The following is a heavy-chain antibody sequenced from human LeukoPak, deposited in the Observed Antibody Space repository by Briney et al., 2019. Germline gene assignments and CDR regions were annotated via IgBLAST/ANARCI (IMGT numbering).Heavy chain of an antibody. V-gene: IGHV1-18*01. Sequence: ASVKVSCKASGYTFTSYGIGWVRQAPGQGLEWMGWISAYNGNTNYAQKLQGRVTMTTDTSTSTAYMELRSLRSDDTAVYYCARGGRYYYDSSGWHSAFDIWGQGTMVTVSS. CDR2: ISAYNGNT. J-gene: IGHJ3*02. CDR3: ARGGRYYYDSSGWHSAFDI. CDR1: GYTFTSYG. D-gene: IGHD3-22*01.